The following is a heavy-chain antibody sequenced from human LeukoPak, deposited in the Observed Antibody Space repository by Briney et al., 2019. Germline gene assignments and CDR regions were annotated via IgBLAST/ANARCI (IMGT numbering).Heavy chain of an antibody. D-gene: IGHD3/OR15-3a*01. CDR2: IYYSGST. V-gene: IGHV4-39*01. CDR1: GGSISSSSYY. J-gene: IGHJ5*02. CDR3: ARQGGDWHRKYNWFDL. Sequence: SETLSLTCTVSGGSISSSSYYWGWIRQPPGKGLEWIGSIYYSGSTYYNPSLKSRVTISVDTSKNQFSLKLSSVTAADTAVYYCARQGGDWHRKYNWFDLWGQGTLVTVSS.